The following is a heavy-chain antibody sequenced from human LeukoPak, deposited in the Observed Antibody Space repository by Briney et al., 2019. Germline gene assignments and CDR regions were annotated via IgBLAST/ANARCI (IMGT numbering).Heavy chain of an antibody. CDR1: GYSFTSYW. CDR3: ATGTTVVTLYFQH. D-gene: IGHD4-23*01. Sequence: GEPLKISCKGSGYSFTSYWIGWVRQMPGKGLEWMGIIYPGDSDTRYSPSFQGQVTISADKSISTAYLQWSSLKASDTAMYYCATGTTVVTLYFQHWGQGTLVTVSS. J-gene: IGHJ1*01. V-gene: IGHV5-51*01. CDR2: IYPGDSDT.